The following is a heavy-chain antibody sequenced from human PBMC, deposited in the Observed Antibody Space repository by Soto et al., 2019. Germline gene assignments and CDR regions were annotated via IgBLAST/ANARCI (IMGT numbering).Heavy chain of an antibody. CDR1: GYTFTTYC. V-gene: IGHV1-18*01. J-gene: IGHJ5*02. CDR3: ARGVGSGSYCNQYNWFAP. Sequence: QVQLVQSGVEVKKPGGSGKVSCKASGYTFTTYCISWVRQAPGQGLEGMGWINVYNGNTKYAQKVQGRVTMTTDTATSSAYMELRSLRSDDPAVYYCARGVGSGSYCNQYNWFAPWGQGTLVTVAS. CDR2: INVYNGNT. D-gene: IGHD3-10*01.